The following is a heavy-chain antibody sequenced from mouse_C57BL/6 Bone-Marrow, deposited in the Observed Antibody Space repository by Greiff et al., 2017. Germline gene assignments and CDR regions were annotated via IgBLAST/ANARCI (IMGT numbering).Heavy chain of an antibody. CDR1: GYSITSGYY. Sequence: DVKLVESGPGLVKPSQSLSLTCSVTGYSITSGYYWNWIRQFPGNKLEWMGYISYDGSNNYNPSLKTRISITRDTSKNQFFLKLNSVTTEDTATYYCAREPFAYWGQGTLVTVSA. V-gene: IGHV3-6*01. CDR2: ISYDGSN. J-gene: IGHJ3*01. CDR3: AREPFAY.